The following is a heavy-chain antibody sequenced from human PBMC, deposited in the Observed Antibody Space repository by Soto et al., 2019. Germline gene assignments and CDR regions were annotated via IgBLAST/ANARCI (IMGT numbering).Heavy chain of an antibody. CDR1: GFTFSTYS. CDR3: KCGGTNHDAFDI. J-gene: IGHJ3*02. Sequence: EVQLVESGGGLVKPGGSLRLSCAASGFTFSTYSMNWVRQAPGKGLEWVSSISSGSIYIYYADSVKGRFNIPRDNAQNSLYLQMNSLRAEDTAVYYCKCGGTNHDAFDIWGRGTMVTVSS. V-gene: IGHV3-21*01. CDR2: ISSGSIYI. D-gene: IGHD2-15*01.